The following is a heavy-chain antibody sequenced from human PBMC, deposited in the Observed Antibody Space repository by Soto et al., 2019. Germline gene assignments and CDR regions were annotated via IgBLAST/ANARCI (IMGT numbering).Heavy chain of an antibody. CDR3: ASMKEGDFDY. V-gene: IGHV1-2*02. Sequence: QVQLVQSGAEVKKPGSSVKVSCKASGGTFSSYAISWVRQAPGQGLEWMGGINPNSGGTNYAQKFQGRVTMTRDTSISTAYMELSRLRSDDTAVYYCASMKEGDFDYWGQGTLVTVSS. J-gene: IGHJ4*02. CDR1: GGTFSSYA. CDR2: INPNSGGT.